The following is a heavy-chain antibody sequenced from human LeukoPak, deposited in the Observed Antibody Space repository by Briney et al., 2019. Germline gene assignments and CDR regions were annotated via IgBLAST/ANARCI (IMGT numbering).Heavy chain of an antibody. CDR3: AKKYCSSSGCPYGMDV. Sequence: GGSLRLSCAASGFTFSSYAMSWVRQARGKGLEWVSVISASGVSTYYADSVKGRFTLSRDNSKNTLYLRMNSLRAEDTAVYYCAKKYCSSSGCPYGMDVWGKGTTVTVSS. J-gene: IGHJ6*04. CDR2: ISASGVST. D-gene: IGHD2-2*01. V-gene: IGHV3-23*01. CDR1: GFTFSSYA.